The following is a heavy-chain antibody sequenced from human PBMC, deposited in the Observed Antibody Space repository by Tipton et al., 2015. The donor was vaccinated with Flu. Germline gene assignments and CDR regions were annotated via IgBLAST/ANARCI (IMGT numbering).Heavy chain of an antibody. Sequence: QSGAEVKKPGASVRVSCKTSGYTFSSFAITWVRQAPGQGLEWMGWISGYNGNAHSARKFQGRVTMTADTSTGTAYMELRSLGSDDTAMYYCARESTVTPGDYWGQGTLVTVSS. D-gene: IGHD4-23*01. CDR2: ISGYNGNA. J-gene: IGHJ4*02. CDR1: GYTFSSFA. V-gene: IGHV1-18*04. CDR3: ARESTVTPGDY.